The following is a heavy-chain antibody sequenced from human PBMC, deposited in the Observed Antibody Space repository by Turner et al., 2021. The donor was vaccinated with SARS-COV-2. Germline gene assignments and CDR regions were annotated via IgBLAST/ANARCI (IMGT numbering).Heavy chain of an antibody. CDR2: ITDSASRT. CDR3: AKTQRRNWYFDL. CDR1: GFTFGDYA. V-gene: IGHV3-23*01. J-gene: IGHJ2*01. Sequence: EVQLLESGGGLVQPGGSLRLSCAAPGFTFGDYAMSWVRQAPGKGLEWVSTITDSASRTYYADSVKGRFTISRDNSKNTLYQQMNSLRVEDTAVYYCAKTQRRNWYFDLWGRGTLVTVSS.